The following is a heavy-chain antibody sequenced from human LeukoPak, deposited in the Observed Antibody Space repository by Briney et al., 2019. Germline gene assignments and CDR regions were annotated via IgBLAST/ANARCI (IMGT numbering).Heavy chain of an antibody. CDR1: GGSISSGGYY. J-gene: IGHJ4*02. V-gene: IGHV4-31*03. CDR2: IYYSGST. CDR3: ARGVGVVVPSAHIYFDY. Sequence: SETLSLTCTVSGGSISSGGYYWSWIGQHPGKGLEGIGDIYYSGSTYYNPSLKSRVTISVDTSKNQFSLKLSSVTAADTAVYYCARGVGVVVPSAHIYFDYWGQGTLVTVSS. D-gene: IGHD2-2*01.